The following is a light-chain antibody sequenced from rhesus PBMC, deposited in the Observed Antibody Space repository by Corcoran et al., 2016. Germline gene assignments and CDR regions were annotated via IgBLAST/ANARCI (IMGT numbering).Light chain of an antibody. Sequence: QSAPTQPPSVSGSPGQSVTISCTGTSRDIGGYNYVSWYQQHPGKAPKLMIYGVSDLPSGVSDRFSGSKSGNMASLTISGLQAEDEADYYCCSYTTSSTYIFGAGTRLTVL. J-gene: IGLJ1*01. CDR1: SRDIGGYNY. CDR2: GVS. CDR3: CSYTTSSTYI. V-gene: IGLV2S7*01.